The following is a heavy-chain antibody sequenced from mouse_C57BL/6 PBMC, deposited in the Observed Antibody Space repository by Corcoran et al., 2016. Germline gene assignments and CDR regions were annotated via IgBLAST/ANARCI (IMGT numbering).Heavy chain of an antibody. Sequence: QIQLVQSGPELKKPGETVKISCKASGYTFTTYGMSWVKQAPGKGLKWMGWINTYSGVPTYADDIKGRFAFSLVTSASTAYLQINILKNEDTATYFCARRRNYAMDYWGQGTSVTVSS. V-gene: IGHV9-3*01. J-gene: IGHJ4*01. CDR2: INTYSGVP. CDR3: ARRRNYAMDY. CDR1: GYTFTTYG.